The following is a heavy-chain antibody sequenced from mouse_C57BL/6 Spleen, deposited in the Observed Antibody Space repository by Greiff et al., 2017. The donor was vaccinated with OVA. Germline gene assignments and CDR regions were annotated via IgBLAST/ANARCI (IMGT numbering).Heavy chain of an antibody. CDR3: GRGGGYAMDY. CDR1: GFSFSDYG. V-gene: IGHV5-17*01. J-gene: IGHJ4*01. D-gene: IGHD1-1*02. CDR2: ISSGSSTI. Sequence: EVQGVESGGGLVKPGGSLKLSCAASGFSFSDYGMHWVRQAPEKGLEWVAYISSGSSTIYYADTVKGRCTIARDNAKNTLFLQITSLRSEDTAMYYCGRGGGYAMDYWGQGTSVTVSS.